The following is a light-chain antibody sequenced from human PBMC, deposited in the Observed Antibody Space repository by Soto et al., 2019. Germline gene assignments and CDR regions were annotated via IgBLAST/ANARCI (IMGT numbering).Light chain of an antibody. CDR1: QGISSR. J-gene: IGKJ4*01. Sequence: DLQMTQSPSSVSASVGDRVTITCRASQGISSRLAWYQQKLGKAPNLLIYAASNLQSGVPSRFSGSGSETDFTLTIGSLQPEDFATYYCQQANSFPLTFGGGTKVEIK. CDR3: QQANSFPLT. V-gene: IGKV1-12*01. CDR2: AAS.